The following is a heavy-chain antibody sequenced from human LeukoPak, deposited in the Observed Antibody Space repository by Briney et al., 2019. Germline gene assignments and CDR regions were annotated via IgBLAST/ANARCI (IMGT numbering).Heavy chain of an antibody. CDR3: AKDFYFYASRGCGMDV. D-gene: IGHD2/OR15-2a*01. J-gene: IGHJ6*02. CDR1: GFIFSTYG. CDR2: ISYDGGYK. Sequence: GGSLRLSCAASGFIFSTYGMHWVRQAPGKGLEWVAVISYDGGYKYYADSVKGRFTISRDSSNNTLYLQMNSLRAEDSAVYYCAKDFYFYASRGCGMDVWGQGTTVTVSS. V-gene: IGHV3-30*18.